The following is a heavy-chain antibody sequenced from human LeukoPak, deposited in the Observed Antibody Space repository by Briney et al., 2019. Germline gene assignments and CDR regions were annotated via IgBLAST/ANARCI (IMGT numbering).Heavy chain of an antibody. Sequence: GGSLRLSCAASGFTFSHYNMVWVRQAPGKGLEWISYISSTSDIIYYAGSVKGRFTISRENAKNSLYLQMNSLRAGDTAVYYCARAAYSSTWYSRYFDLWGRGTLVTVSS. J-gene: IGHJ2*01. V-gene: IGHV3-48*01. CDR2: ISSTSDII. CDR1: GFTFSHYN. CDR3: ARAAYSSTWYSRYFDL. D-gene: IGHD6-13*01.